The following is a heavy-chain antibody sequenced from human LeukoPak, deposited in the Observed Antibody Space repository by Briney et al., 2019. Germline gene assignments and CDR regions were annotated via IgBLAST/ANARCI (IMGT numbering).Heavy chain of an antibody. J-gene: IGHJ4*02. CDR2: ILYDGINK. Sequence: GGSLRLSCAASGFTFSSYGMHWVRQAPGKGLEWVAVILYDGINKYYADSVKGRFTISRDNSKNTLYLQMNSLRAEDTAVYYCAKVILGGYYDSSGYYEDYWGQGTLVTVSS. V-gene: IGHV3-30*18. CDR3: AKVILGGYYDSSGYYEDY. CDR1: GFTFSSYG. D-gene: IGHD3-22*01.